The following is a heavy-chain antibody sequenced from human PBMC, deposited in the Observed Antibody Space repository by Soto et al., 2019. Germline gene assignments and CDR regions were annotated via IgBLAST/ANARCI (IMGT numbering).Heavy chain of an antibody. V-gene: IGHV3-23*04. CDR3: AKRALGFDSSGYDDY. CDR1: GFTFSSYG. D-gene: IGHD3-22*01. J-gene: IGHJ4*02. Sequence: VQLVESGGGVVQPGRSLRLSCAASGFTFSSYGMHWVRQAPGKGLEWVSVTSGSGGSAYYADSVKGRFTISRDNSKNTLYLQMNSLRAEDTAVYYCAKRALGFDSSGYDDYWGPGTLVTVSS. CDR2: TSGSGGSA.